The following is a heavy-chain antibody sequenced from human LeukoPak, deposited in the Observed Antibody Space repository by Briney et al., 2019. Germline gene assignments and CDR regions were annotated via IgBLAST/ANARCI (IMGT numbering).Heavy chain of an antibody. Sequence: PGGSLRLSCAASGFTFSSYSMNWVRQAPGKGLEWVSSISSSSSYIYYADSVKGRFTISRDNAKNSLYLQMTSRRAEDTAVYYCARGSGRSSQQTRDYWGQGTLVTVSS. D-gene: IGHD6-13*01. CDR2: ISSSSSYI. J-gene: IGHJ4*02. V-gene: IGHV3-21*01. CDR1: GFTFSSYS. CDR3: ARGSGRSSQQTRDY.